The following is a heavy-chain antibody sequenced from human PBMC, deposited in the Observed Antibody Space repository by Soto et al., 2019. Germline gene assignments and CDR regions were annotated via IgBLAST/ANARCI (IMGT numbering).Heavy chain of an antibody. V-gene: IGHV3-23*01. CDR1: GFTFSSYA. CDR2: ISGSGGST. CDR3: AKGPLIAARRHYYGMDV. D-gene: IGHD6-6*01. Sequence: GSLRLSCAASGFTFSSYAMSWVRQAPGKGLEWVSAISGSGGSTYYADSVKGRFTISRDNSKNTLYLQMNSLRAEDTAVYYCAKGPLIAARRHYYGMDVWGQGTTVTVSS. J-gene: IGHJ6*02.